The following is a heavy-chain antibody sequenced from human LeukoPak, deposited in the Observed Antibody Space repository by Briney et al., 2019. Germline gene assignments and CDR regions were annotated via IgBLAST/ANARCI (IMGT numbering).Heavy chain of an antibody. CDR3: ASIFYDYVWGSYRHNPVDADYYYYGMDV. CDR2: ISYDGSNK. Sequence: PGRSLRLSCAASGFTFSSYAMHWVRQAPRKGLEWVAVISYDGSNKYYAASVRGRFTISRDNSKNTLYLQMNSLRAEDTAVFYGASIFYDYVWGSYRHNPVDADYYYYGMDVWGQGTTVTVSS. V-gene: IGHV3-30-3*01. J-gene: IGHJ6*02. CDR1: GFTFSSYA. D-gene: IGHD3-16*02.